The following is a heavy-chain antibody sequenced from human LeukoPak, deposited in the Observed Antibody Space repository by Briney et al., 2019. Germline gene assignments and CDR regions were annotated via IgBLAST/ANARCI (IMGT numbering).Heavy chain of an antibody. D-gene: IGHD2-2*01. J-gene: IGHJ6*02. CDR3: AKEVVPAAMIDYGMDV. CDR1: GFTFSYYG. V-gene: IGHV3-30*18. CDR2: ISYDGSNK. Sequence: PGRSLRLSCAASGFTFSYYGMHWVRQAPGKGLEWVAVISYDGSNKHYADSVKGRFTISRDDSRNTLYLQMNSLRAEDTAVYYCAKEVVPAAMIDYGMDVWGQGTTVTVSS.